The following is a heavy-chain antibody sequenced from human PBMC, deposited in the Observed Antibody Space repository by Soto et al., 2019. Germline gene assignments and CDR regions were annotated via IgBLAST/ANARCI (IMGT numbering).Heavy chain of an antibody. CDR3: AKGVPGIAVAGTGYFQH. J-gene: IGHJ1*01. V-gene: IGHV3-23*01. Sequence: GGSLRRSCAASGFTFSSYAMRWVRQAPGKGLEWVSGISGSGDSKYYADSVKGRFTISRDNSKNTLYLQMNSLRAEDTAVYFCAKGVPGIAVAGTGYFQHWGQGTLVTVSS. CDR2: ISGSGDSK. D-gene: IGHD6-19*01. CDR1: GFTFSSYA.